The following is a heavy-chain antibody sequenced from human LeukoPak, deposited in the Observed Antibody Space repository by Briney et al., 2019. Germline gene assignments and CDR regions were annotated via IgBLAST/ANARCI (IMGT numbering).Heavy chain of an antibody. Sequence: GGSLRLSFAASGFTFSSYGMHWVRQAPGKGLEWVAFIRYDGSNKYYADSVKGRFTISRDNSKNTTVYLQMNSLRAEDTAVYYCAKGRRVVSSYFDYWGQGTLVTVSS. D-gene: IGHD3-22*01. J-gene: IGHJ4*02. CDR3: AKGRRVVSSYFDY. CDR2: IRYDGSNK. V-gene: IGHV3-30*02. CDR1: GFTFSSYG.